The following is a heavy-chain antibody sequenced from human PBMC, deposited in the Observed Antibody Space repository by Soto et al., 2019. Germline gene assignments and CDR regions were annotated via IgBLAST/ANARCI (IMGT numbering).Heavy chain of an antibody. J-gene: IGHJ4*02. Sequence: GRSRRPSCAASGFTISINSIYCVRQAPGKGLEWVSAISDRGDTTHYADSVKGRFTISRDTSKNTLYLHLNTLRADDTAVYYCAKDKPGTTSFDYWGQGTLVTVSS. CDR3: AKDKPGTTSFDY. V-gene: IGHV3-23*01. D-gene: IGHD1-1*01. CDR2: ISDRGDTT. CDR1: GFTISINS.